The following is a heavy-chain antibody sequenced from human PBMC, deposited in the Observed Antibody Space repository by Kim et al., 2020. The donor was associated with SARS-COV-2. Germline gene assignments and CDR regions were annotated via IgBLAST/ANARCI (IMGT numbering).Heavy chain of an antibody. CDR2: MNPNSGNT. CDR1: GYTFTSYD. V-gene: IGHV1-8*01. Sequence: ASVKVSCKASGYTFTSYDINWVRQATGQGLEWMGWMNPNSGNTGYAQKFQGRVTMTRNTSISTAYMELSSLRSEDTAVYYCARAGVVLWFGPDWYFDLWGRGTLVTVSS. CDR3: ARAGVVLWFGPDWYFDL. D-gene: IGHD3-10*01. J-gene: IGHJ2*01.